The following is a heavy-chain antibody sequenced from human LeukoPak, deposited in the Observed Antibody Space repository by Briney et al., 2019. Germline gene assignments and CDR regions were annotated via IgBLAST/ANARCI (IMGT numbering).Heavy chain of an antibody. CDR1: GFTFSSYG. V-gene: IGHV3-30*02. D-gene: IGHD2-2*02. J-gene: IGHJ4*02. CDR3: AKDCSSTSCYRNY. CDR2: IRYDGSNK. Sequence: GGSLRLSCAASGFTFSSYGMHWVRQAPGKGLEWVAFIRYDGSNKYYADSVKGRFTISRDNSKNTLYLQMNSLRAEDTAVYYCAKDCSSTSCYRNYWGQGTLVTVFS.